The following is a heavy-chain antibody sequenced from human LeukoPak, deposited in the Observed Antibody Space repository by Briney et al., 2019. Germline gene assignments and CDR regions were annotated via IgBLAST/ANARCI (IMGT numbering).Heavy chain of an antibody. Sequence: SETLSLTCIVSGGXISGYYWSWLRQPPGKGLEWVGYIYYSGSTNFNPSLKSRVTISADTSKNQFSLKLTSVTAADTAVYYCARDPVGSNWFDPWGQGTLVTVSS. V-gene: IGHV4-59*01. CDR3: ARDPVGSNWFDP. J-gene: IGHJ5*02. D-gene: IGHD3-10*01. CDR2: IYYSGST. CDR1: GGXISGYY.